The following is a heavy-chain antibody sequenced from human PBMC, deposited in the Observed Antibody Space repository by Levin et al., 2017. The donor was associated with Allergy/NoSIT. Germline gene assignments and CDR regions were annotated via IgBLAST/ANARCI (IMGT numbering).Heavy chain of an antibody. V-gene: IGHV3-53*01. CDR2: IYSGGTT. CDR1: GFTVSSDF. Sequence: GSLRLSCAASGFTVSSDFMTWVRQAPGKGLEWVSIIYSGGTTYYADSVKGRFTISRDSSKNTLYLQMNSLRAEDTAVYYCARRGYSDGYAYFDYWGQGTLVTVSS. CDR3: ARRGYSDGYAYFDY. D-gene: IGHD5-18*01. J-gene: IGHJ4*02.